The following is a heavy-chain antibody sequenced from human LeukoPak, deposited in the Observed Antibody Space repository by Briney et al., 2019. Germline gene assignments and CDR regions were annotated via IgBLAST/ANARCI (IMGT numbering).Heavy chain of an antibody. Sequence: GGSLRLSCAASGFTFSSYGMHWVRQAPGKGLEWAAVISYDGSNKYYADSVKGRFTISRDNSKNTLYLQMNSLRAEDTAVYYFAKDTAGVRPYYYYYYGMDVWGQGTTVTVSS. CDR2: ISYDGSNK. CDR3: AKDTAGVRPYYYYYYGMDV. V-gene: IGHV3-30*18. CDR1: GFTFSSYG. D-gene: IGHD4-23*01. J-gene: IGHJ6*02.